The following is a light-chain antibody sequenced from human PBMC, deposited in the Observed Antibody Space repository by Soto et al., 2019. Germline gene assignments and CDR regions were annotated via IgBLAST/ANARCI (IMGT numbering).Light chain of an antibody. CDR1: QSVSSSY. V-gene: IGKV3-20*01. J-gene: IGKJ1*01. CDR2: GAS. Sequence: EIVLTQSPGTLSLSPGERATLSCRASQSVSSSYLAWYQQKPGQAPRLLIYGASSRATGIPDRFSGSGSGTDFTLTISRLEPEDFAEYYCQQYGSSPRTLGPGTKVAI. CDR3: QQYGSSPRT.